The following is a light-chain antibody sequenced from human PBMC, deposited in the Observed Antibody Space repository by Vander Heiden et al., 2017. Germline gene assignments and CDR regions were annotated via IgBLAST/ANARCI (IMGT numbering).Light chain of an antibody. J-gene: IGLJ1*01. CDR2: QDS. CDR3: QSADSSVTSV. CDR1: ELPMKS. Sequence: SYELTHPPSVSASPGQTARIPCSGAELPMKSASLYQQKPGQAPVLVIYQDSERPSGIPERFSGSSSETTSTLTISGVQAEDEADYYCQSADSSVTSVFGSGTKFTVL. V-gene: IGLV3-25*03.